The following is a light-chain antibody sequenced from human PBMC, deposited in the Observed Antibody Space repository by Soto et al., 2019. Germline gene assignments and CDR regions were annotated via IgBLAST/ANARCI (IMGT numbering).Light chain of an antibody. CDR1: QVINND. CDR2: VAS. CDR3: LQYNSHPYT. V-gene: IGKV1-17*01. Sequence: DIQMTQSPSSLSASVGDRVTLTCRASQVINNDLGWYQQKPGKAPKRLISVASSLEGGVPSRFSGSGSATEFTLTFSSLQPEDFATYYCLQYNSHPYTFGQGTNLEI. J-gene: IGKJ2*01.